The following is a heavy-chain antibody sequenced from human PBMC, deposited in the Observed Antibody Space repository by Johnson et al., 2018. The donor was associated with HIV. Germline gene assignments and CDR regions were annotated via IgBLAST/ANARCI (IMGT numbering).Heavy chain of an antibody. V-gene: IGHV3-30*04. CDR1: GFTFSSYP. CDR2: ISYDGSNK. Sequence: QVQLVESGGGVVQPGRSLRLSCAASGFTFSSYPMHWVRQAPGKGLEWVAIISYDGSNKYYADSVKGRFTISRDNSKNTLYLQMNRLRVEDTAVYYCGRSRVDIVVVAGAFDIWGQGTMVTVSS. CDR3: GRSRVDIVVVAGAFDI. D-gene: IGHD2-15*01. J-gene: IGHJ3*02.